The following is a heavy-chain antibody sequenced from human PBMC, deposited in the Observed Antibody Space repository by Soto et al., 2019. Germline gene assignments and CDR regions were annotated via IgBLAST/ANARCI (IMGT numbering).Heavy chain of an antibody. J-gene: IGHJ6*02. D-gene: IGHD3-3*01. CDR3: ARGAYYVFWSGYLSPALYGMDV. Sequence: GASVKVCCKASRYTLTGNYMYWARQAPEQGRAGMGWINPNSGGTNYAQKFQGRVTMTRDTSISTAYMELSRLRSDDTAVYYCARGAYYVFWSGYLSPALYGMDVWGQGTTVTVSS. CDR1: RYTLTGNY. V-gene: IGHV1-2*02. CDR2: INPNSGGT.